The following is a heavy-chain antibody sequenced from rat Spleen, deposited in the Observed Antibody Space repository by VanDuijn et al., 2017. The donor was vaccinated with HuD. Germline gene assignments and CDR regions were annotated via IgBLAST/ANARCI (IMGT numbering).Heavy chain of an antibody. CDR3: ARCFDL. V-gene: IGHV5-29*01. J-gene: IGHJ2*01. CDR1: GFTFSNYG. CDR2: ISYDGSST. Sequence: EVQLVESGGGLVQPGRSLKLSCVASGFTFSNYGMAWVRQAPTKGLEWVATISYDGSSTYYLDSVRGRFSISRDNAKSILYLQMDSLRSEDTATYYCARCFDLWGQGVRVTVSS.